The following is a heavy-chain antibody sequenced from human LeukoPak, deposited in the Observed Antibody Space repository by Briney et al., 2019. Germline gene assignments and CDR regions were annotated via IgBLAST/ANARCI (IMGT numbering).Heavy chain of an antibody. J-gene: IGHJ4*02. CDR1: GFTVSSNY. V-gene: IGHV3-53*01. CDR2: IYSGGST. Sequence: PGGSLRLSCAASGFTVSSNYMSWVRQAPGKGLEWVSVIYSGGSTYYADSVKGRFTISRDNSKNTLYLQMNSLRAKDTAVYYCARGGKWPYFDYWGQGTLVTVSS. D-gene: IGHD3-16*01. CDR3: ARGGKWPYFDY.